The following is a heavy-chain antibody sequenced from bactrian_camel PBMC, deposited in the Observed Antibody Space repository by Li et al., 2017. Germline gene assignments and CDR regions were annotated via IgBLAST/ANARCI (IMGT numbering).Heavy chain of an antibody. Sequence: HVQLVESGGGLVQPGGSLRLSCAASGFTFSSYYMSWVRQAPGKGLEWVSAINSGGGGTYYADSVKGRFTISSDNTKNILYLQMNSLKSEDTALYYCAKDLFTDYARWGQGTQVTVS. CDR3: AKDLFTDYAR. CDR1: GFTFSSYY. J-gene: IGHJ4*01. V-gene: IGHV3S1*01. CDR2: INSGGGGT. D-gene: IGHD4*01.